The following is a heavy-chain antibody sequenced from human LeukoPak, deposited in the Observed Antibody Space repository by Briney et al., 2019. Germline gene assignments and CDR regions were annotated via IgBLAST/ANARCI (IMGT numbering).Heavy chain of an antibody. CDR3: ARSSGYYYVADKYFDS. D-gene: IGHD3-22*01. V-gene: IGHV4-59*12. Sequence: PSETLSLTCTVSGGSISSYYWSWIRQPPGKGLEWIGYIYYSGSTNYNPSLKSRVTISVDTSKNQFSLKLSSVTAADTAVYYCARSSGYYYVADKYFDSWGQGTLVTVSS. CDR1: GGSISSYY. CDR2: IYYSGST. J-gene: IGHJ4*02.